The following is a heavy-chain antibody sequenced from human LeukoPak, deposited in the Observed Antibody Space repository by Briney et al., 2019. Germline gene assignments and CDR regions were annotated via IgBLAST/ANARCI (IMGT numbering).Heavy chain of an antibody. CDR1: GFTFSTSA. CDR3: ARGGAVTGNPNYFDA. V-gene: IGHV3-30*04. Sequence: GGSLRLSCAASGFTFSTSAMNWVRQAPGKGLEWVSIVTYDGREKQYADSVKVRFTISRDNSRNTLFLQMDSLRAEDTALYYCARGGAVTGNPNYFDAWGQGTLGAVSS. J-gene: IGHJ5*02. CDR2: VTYDGREK. D-gene: IGHD6-19*01.